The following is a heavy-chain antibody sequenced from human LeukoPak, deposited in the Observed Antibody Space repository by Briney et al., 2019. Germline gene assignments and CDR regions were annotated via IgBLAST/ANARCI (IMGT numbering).Heavy chain of an antibody. CDR3: ARGFLGGTDQYFDS. J-gene: IGHJ4*02. CDR2: IGGGGPTT. CDR1: GFTFSTYA. Sequence: GGSLRRSCAASGFTFSTYAMNWVRQAPAKGLEWFSTIGGGGPTTDYADSVKDRFTISRDNSKNTLYLQMNSLRAEDTAVYFCARGFLGGTDQYFDSWGQGTLVTVSS. V-gene: IGHV3-23*01. D-gene: IGHD6-19*01.